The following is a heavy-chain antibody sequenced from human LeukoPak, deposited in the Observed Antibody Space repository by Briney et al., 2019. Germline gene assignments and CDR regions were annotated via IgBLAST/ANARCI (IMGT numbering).Heavy chain of an antibody. Sequence: ASVKVSCKASGYTFTSYYMHWVRQAPGQGLEWMRIINPSGGSTSYAQKFQGRVTMTRDTSTSTVYMELSSLRSEDTAVYYCARGIAAAGTGGGAFDYWGQGTLVTVSS. CDR2: INPSGGST. CDR1: GYTFTSYY. CDR3: ARGIAAAGTGGGAFDY. V-gene: IGHV1-46*01. J-gene: IGHJ4*02. D-gene: IGHD6-13*01.